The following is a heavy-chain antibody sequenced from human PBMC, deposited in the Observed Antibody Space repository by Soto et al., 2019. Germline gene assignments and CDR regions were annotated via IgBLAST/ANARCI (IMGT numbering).Heavy chain of an antibody. D-gene: IGHD2-15*01. CDR1: GGSISSPNFY. J-gene: IGHJ4*02. CDR3: ARHTPAISISDH. Sequence: PSETLSLTCTVSGGSISSPNFYWSWIRQHPGKGLEWIGHIYYNGSTYYNPSLKSRVTISVDTSKNQFSLKLSSVTAADTAVYYCARHTPAISISDHWGQGTLVTVSS. V-gene: IGHV4-39*01. CDR2: IYYNGST.